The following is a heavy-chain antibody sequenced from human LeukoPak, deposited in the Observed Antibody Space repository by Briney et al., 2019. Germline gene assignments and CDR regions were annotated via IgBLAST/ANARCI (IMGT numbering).Heavy chain of an antibody. Sequence: GGSLRLSCAVSGFPFSIYEMNWVRRAPGKGLEWVSNIGSSGTTIYYADSVKGRFSISRDNAKSSLYLQMNSLRVEDTAVYYCALLAVASDFDYWGEGALVTVSS. J-gene: IGHJ4*02. V-gene: IGHV3-48*03. CDR3: ALLAVASDFDY. CDR1: GFPFSIYE. CDR2: IGSSGTTI. D-gene: IGHD6-19*01.